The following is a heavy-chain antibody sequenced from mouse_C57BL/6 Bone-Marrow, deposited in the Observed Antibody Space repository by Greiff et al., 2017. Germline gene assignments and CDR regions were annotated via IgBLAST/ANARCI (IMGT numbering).Heavy chain of an antibody. CDR3: ARGVRYPDWYFDV. CDR1: GYTFTSYW. Sequence: QVQLQQSGAELVKPGASVKMSCKASGYTFTSYWITWVKQRPGQGLKWIGDIYPGSGSTNYNEKFKGKATLTVATSSSTAYMQLSSLTSGDSAGDYGARGVRYPDWYFDVWGTGTTVTVSS. J-gene: IGHJ1*03. D-gene: IGHD1-1*01. V-gene: IGHV1-55*01. CDR2: IYPGSGST.